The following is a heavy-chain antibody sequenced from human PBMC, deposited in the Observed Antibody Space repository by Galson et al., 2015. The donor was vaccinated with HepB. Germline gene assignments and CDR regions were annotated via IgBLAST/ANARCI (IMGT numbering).Heavy chain of an antibody. D-gene: IGHD5-18*01. V-gene: IGHV3-21*04. Sequence: SLRLSCAASGFTFSSYSMNWVRQAPGKGLEWVSSISSGSGSTIYYADSVKGRFTISRDNAKNSLYLQMNSLRAEDTAVYYCAGHARGYSHYAFDIWGQGTMVTVSS. J-gene: IGHJ3*02. CDR3: AGHARGYSHYAFDI. CDR2: ISSGSGSTI. CDR1: GFTFSSYS.